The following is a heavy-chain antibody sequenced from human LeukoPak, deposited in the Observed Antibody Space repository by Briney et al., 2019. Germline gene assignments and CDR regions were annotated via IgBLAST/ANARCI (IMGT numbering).Heavy chain of an antibody. D-gene: IGHD6-19*01. CDR3: ARDRGAVTDVFDY. CDR1: GFTFSDYY. Sequence: GGSLRLSCVASGFTFSDYYMSWIRQAPGKGLEWVSYIRSSGTTIHYADSVKGRFTISRDNAKNSLYLQMNSLRAEDTAVYYCARDRGAVTDVFDYWGQGTLVTVSS. J-gene: IGHJ4*02. V-gene: IGHV3-11*04. CDR2: IRSSGTTI.